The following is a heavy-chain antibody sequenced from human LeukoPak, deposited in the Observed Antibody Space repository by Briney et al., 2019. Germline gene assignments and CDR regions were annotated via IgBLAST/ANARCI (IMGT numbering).Heavy chain of an antibody. CDR2: IKEDGSEK. CDR1: GFTFNRDW. Sequence: PGGSLRLSCAASGFTFNRDWTAWVRQAPGKGLEWVANIKEDGSEKNYVDSVKGRFTISRDNAVNSVYLQMNDLRAEDTGVYYCARDGGYCSGGSCYDAFDIWGQGTMVTVSS. V-gene: IGHV3-7*01. CDR3: ARDGGYCSGGSCYDAFDI. D-gene: IGHD2-15*01. J-gene: IGHJ3*02.